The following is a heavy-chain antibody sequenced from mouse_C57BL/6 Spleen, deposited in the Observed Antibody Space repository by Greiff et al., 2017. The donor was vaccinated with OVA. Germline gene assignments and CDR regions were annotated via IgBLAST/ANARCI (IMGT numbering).Heavy chain of an antibody. Sequence: VQLQQSGPELVKPGASVKISCKASGYTFTDYYMNWVKQSHGKSLEWIGDINPNNGGTSYNQKFKGKATLTVDQSSRTSYMELSSLTSEDSAVYYCARNGYYYFDYWGQGTTRTVSS. CDR2: INPNNGGT. V-gene: IGHV1-26*01. D-gene: IGHD2-3*01. J-gene: IGHJ2*01. CDR1: GYTFTDYY. CDR3: ARNGYYYFDY.